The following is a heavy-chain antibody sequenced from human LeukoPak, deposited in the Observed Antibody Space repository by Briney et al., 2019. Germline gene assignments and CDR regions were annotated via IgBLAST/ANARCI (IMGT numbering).Heavy chain of an antibody. J-gene: IGHJ4*02. CDR1: GGSISSGGYY. CDR3: ARDRNYGSGSYYNYDY. D-gene: IGHD3-10*01. CDR2: IYYSGST. V-gene: IGHV4-31*03. Sequence: SGTLSLTCTVSGGSISSGGYYWSWIRQHPGKGLEWIGYIYYSGSTYYNPSLKSRVTISVDTSKNQFSLKLSSVTAADTAVYYCARDRNYGSGSYYNYDYWGQGTLVTVSS.